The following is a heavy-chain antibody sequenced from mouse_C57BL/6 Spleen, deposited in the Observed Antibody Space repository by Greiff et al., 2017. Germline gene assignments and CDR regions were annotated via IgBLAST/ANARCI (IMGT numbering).Heavy chain of an antibody. Sequence: QVQLQQPGAELVKPGASVKLSCKASGYTFTSYWMHWVKQRPGQGLEWIGMIHPYSGSTNYNEKFKSKATLTVDNSSSTAYMQLSSLTSEDSAVYYCARRDYDGSTYYFDYWGQGTTLTVSS. CDR1: GYTFTSYW. D-gene: IGHD1-1*01. CDR3: ARRDYDGSTYYFDY. V-gene: IGHV1-64*01. CDR2: IHPYSGST. J-gene: IGHJ2*01.